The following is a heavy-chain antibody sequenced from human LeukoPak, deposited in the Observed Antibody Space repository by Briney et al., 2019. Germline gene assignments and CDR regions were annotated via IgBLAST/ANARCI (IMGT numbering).Heavy chain of an antibody. CDR3: ARPTYGSGSSSYNWFDP. D-gene: IGHD3-10*01. J-gene: IGHJ5*02. V-gene: IGHV4-39*01. Sequence: SETLSLTCTVSGGSISSSSYYWGWIRQPPGKGLEWIGSIYYSGSTYYNPSLKRRVTISVDTSKNQFSLKMRPVTAAYTAVYYCARPTYGSGSSSYNWFDPWGQGTLVTVSS. CDR1: GGSISSSSYY. CDR2: IYYSGST.